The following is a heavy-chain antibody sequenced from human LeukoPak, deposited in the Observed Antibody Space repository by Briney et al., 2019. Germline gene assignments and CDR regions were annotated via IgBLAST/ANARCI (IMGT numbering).Heavy chain of an antibody. V-gene: IGHV1-69*05. CDR2: IIPVFGTT. D-gene: IGHD3-22*01. J-gene: IGHJ4*02. CDR1: GGSFNSYG. Sequence: VASVKVSCKASGGSFNSYGINWVRQAPGQGLEWMGGIIPVFGTTSYAQKFQGRVTITTDESTSTAYMELSSLRSGDTAVYYCARALGVVVLGYYFDFWGQGTLVTVSS. CDR3: ARALGVVVLGYYFDF.